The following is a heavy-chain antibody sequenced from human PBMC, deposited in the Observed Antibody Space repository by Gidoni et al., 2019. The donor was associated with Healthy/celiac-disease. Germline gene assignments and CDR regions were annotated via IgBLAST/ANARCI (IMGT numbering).Heavy chain of an antibody. CDR3: ATSTSGSYYKDGDYYYYMDV. CDR2: IYYSGST. V-gene: IGHV4-59*01. D-gene: IGHD3-10*01. J-gene: IGHJ6*03. Sequence: QVQLQESGPGLVKPSETLSLTCTVSGGSIRSYSWRWIRQPPGKGLEWIGYIYYSGSTNYNPSLKSRVTISVDTSKNQFSLKLSSVTAADTAVYYCATSTSGSYYKDGDYYYYMDVWGKGTTVTVSS. CDR1: GGSIRSYS.